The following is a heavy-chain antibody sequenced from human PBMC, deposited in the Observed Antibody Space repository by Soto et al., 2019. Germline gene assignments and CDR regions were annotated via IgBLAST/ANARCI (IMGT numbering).Heavy chain of an antibody. V-gene: IGHV3-23*01. CDR1: GFTFSSYA. D-gene: IGHD3-3*01. CDR3: AKDKVAYYDFWSGYSAGAFDI. Sequence: GGSLRLSCAASGFTFSSYAMSWVRQAPGKGLEWVSAISGSGGSTYYADSVKGRFTISRDNSKNTLYLQMNSLRAEDTAVYYRAKDKVAYYDFWSGYSAGAFDIWGQGTMVTV. J-gene: IGHJ3*02. CDR2: ISGSGGST.